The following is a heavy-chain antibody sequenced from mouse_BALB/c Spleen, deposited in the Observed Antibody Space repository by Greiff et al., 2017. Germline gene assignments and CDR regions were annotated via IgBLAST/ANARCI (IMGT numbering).Heavy chain of an antibody. CDR1: GFTFSNFG. Sequence: EVQLVESGGGLVQPGGSLKLSCAASGFTFSNFGMHWVRQAPEKGLEWVAYISSGSSTIYYADTVKGRFTISRDNPKNTLFLQMTSLRSEDTAMYYCARGGAMDYWGQGTSVTVSS. CDR2: ISSGSSTI. V-gene: IGHV5-17*02. J-gene: IGHJ4*01. CDR3: ARGGAMDY.